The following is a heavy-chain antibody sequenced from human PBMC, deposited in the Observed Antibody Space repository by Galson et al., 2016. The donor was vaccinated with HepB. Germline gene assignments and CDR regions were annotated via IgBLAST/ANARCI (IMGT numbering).Heavy chain of an antibody. CDR2: IRSTANNYAT. D-gene: IGHD2-21*01. Sequence: SLRLSCAASGFVFSGSVIHWVRQAPGKGLEWVGRIRSTANNYATTYGASVTGRFTISRDDSKNTAFLQMNSLKSEETAVYYCTVPILEADALGLWGHGKMVIVSS. CDR3: TVPILEADALGL. V-gene: IGHV3-73*01. J-gene: IGHJ3*01. CDR1: GFVFSGSV.